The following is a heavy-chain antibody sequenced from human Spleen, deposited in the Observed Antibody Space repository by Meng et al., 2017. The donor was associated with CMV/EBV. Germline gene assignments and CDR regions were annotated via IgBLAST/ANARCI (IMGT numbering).Heavy chain of an antibody. Sequence: SETLSLTCIISGGSVSSDNYHWNWIRQSPGKGLEWIGQTVYGGSTNYNPSLKSRLTISIDTSKNQFSLNLNSATAADTAVYYCARAPIGEYYDFWSGYYTGYFDYWGQGTLVTVSS. V-gene: IGHV4-61*01. CDR1: GGSVSSDNYH. CDR3: ARAPIGEYYDFWSGYYTGYFDY. J-gene: IGHJ4*02. CDR2: TVYGGST. D-gene: IGHD3-3*01.